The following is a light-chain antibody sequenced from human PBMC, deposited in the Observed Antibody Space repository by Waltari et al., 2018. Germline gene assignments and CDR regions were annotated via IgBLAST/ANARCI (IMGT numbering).Light chain of an antibody. CDR2: SGS. CDR3: QQYYSDPYS. J-gene: IGKJ2*03. Sequence: DIQMTQSPSSLSASVGDSVTITCRASQSFIGSLAWYQLKPGKAPKLLIYSGSSLQSGVPSRFSGSESGTVFTLTINSLQAEDIGGYYCQQYYSDPYSFGQGTKVEI. V-gene: IGKV1-27*01. CDR1: QSFIGS.